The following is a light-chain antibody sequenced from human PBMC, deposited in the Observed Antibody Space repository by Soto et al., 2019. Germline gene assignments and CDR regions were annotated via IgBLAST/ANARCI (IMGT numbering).Light chain of an antibody. CDR1: QSLVHSDGNTY. CDR2: KVS. J-gene: IGKJ1*01. Sequence: DVVMTQSPLSLPVTLGQPASISCRSSQSLVHSDGNTYLNWFQQRPGQSPRRLIYKVSNRDSGVPDRFSGSGSGTDLTLKISRVEAEDVGVYYCMQGTHWPPWTFGQGTRLEIK. CDR3: MQGTHWPPWT. V-gene: IGKV2-30*02.